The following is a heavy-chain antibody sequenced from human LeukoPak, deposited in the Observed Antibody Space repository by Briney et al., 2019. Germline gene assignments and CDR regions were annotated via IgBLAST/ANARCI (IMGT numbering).Heavy chain of an antibody. V-gene: IGHV1-2*02. J-gene: IGHJ4*02. CDR1: GYTFTGYY. Sequence: ASVKVSCKASGYTFTGYYMHWVRQAPGQGLEWMGWINPNSGGTNHAQKFQGRVTMTRDTSISTAYMELSRLRSDDTAVYYCARDLGWEILVHWGQGTLVTVSS. D-gene: IGHD1-26*01. CDR3: ARDLGWEILVH. CDR2: INPNSGGT.